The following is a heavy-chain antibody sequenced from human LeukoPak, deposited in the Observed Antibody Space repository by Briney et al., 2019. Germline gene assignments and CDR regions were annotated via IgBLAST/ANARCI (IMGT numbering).Heavy chain of an antibody. CDR1: GFTFSSYW. D-gene: IGHD3-16*01. Sequence: GGSLRLSCAASGFTFSSYWMSWARQAPGKGLEWVASINHNGNVNYYVDSVKGRFTISRDNAKNSLYLQMSNLRAEDTAVYFCARGGGLDVWGQGATVTVSS. J-gene: IGHJ6*02. CDR2: INHNGNVN. CDR3: ARGGGLDV. V-gene: IGHV3-7*03.